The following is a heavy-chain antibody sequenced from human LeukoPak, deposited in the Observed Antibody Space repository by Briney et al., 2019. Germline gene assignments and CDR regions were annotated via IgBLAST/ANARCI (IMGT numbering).Heavy chain of an antibody. CDR2: IKEDGGGK. J-gene: IGHJ4*02. Sequence: GGSLRLSCVASEFTFNNYWMGWVRQAPGKGLEWVANIKEDGGGKYYVDSVEGRFTISRDNAKNSLYLQMNSLRVDDTAVYYCARDRGIAAAGTVGNFDYWGQGALVTVSS. V-gene: IGHV3-7*01. CDR3: ARDRGIAAAGTVGNFDY. D-gene: IGHD6-13*01. CDR1: EFTFNNYW.